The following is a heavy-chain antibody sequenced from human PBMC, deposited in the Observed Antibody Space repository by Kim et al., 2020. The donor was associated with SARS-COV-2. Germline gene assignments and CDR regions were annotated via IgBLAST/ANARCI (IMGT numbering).Heavy chain of an antibody. Sequence: SVKVSCKASGGTFSNYAISWVRQAPGQGLEWMGGIIPFFGTPNYAQKFQGSVTITANESTSTAYMELSSLRSADTAVYYCARGDLETLVRGGSERYYFDYWGQGTLVTVSS. D-gene: IGHD3-10*01. CDR1: GGTFSNYA. CDR3: ARGDLETLVRGGSERYYFDY. V-gene: IGHV1-69*13. J-gene: IGHJ4*02. CDR2: IIPFFGTP.